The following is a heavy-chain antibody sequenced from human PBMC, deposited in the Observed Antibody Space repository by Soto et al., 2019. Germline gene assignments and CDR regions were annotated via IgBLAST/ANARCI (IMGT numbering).Heavy chain of an antibody. CDR2: INAGNSNK. CDR1: GHTFTTYV. CDR3: ARSPSTGLYGMDV. J-gene: IGHJ6*02. V-gene: IGHV1-3*01. Sequence: ASVKVSCKASGHTFTTYVIHWVRQAPGQRLEWMGWINAGNSNKIYSQKFQGRVTITMDTSATTAYMELSSLRSGDTAVYYCARSPSTGLYGMDVWGQGTTVTVSS.